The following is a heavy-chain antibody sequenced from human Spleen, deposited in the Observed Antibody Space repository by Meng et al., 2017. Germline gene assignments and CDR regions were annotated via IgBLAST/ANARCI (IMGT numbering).Heavy chain of an antibody. V-gene: IGHV4-34*01. CDR3: ARVYSAKWELSDAIDY. CDR1: GGSFSDYY. J-gene: IGHJ4*02. CDR2: INHSGST. D-gene: IGHD1-26*01. Sequence: GSLRLSCVVSGGSFSDYYWSWIRQPPGKGLEWIGEINHSGSTNYNPSLESRATISVDTSKNQFALKLSSVTAADTAVYYCARVYSAKWELSDAIDYWGQGTRGTVSS.